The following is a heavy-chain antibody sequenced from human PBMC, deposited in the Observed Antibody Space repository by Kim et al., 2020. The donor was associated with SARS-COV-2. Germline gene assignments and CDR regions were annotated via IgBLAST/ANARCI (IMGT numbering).Heavy chain of an antibody. J-gene: IGHJ4*02. Sequence: YDADSVKGRFTISKDNAEMSLNRRMNSLRDEDTAVYYCARDHDSSGYYDYWGQGTLVIVSS. CDR3: ARDHDSSGYYDY. V-gene: IGHV3-48*02. D-gene: IGHD3-22*01.